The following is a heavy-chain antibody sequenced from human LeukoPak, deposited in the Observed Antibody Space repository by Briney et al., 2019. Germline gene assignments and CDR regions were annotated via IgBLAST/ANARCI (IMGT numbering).Heavy chain of an antibody. D-gene: IGHD3-22*01. Sequence: ASVKVSCRASGYTFTGHYMHWVRQAPGQGLEWMGCINPDSGGTNYAQNFQDRVTMTGDTSSTTAYMELSRLRSDDTAVYYCARSDSSSEAYFDYWGQATLVTVSS. V-gene: IGHV1-2*02. CDR2: INPDSGGT. CDR3: ARSDSSSEAYFDY. CDR1: GYTFTGHY. J-gene: IGHJ4*02.